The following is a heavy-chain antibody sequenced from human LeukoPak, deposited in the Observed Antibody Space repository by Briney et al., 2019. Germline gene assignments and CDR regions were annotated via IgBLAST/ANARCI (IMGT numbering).Heavy chain of an antibody. Sequence: GGSLRLSCAASGFTFSSYVMHWVRQAPGKGLEWVAVISYDGSNKYYADSVKGRFTISRDNSKNTLYLQMNSLRAEDTAVYYCARDEVLDAFDIWGQGTMVTVSS. D-gene: IGHD3-10*01. CDR3: ARDEVLDAFDI. CDR2: ISYDGSNK. J-gene: IGHJ3*02. V-gene: IGHV3-30*01. CDR1: GFTFSSYV.